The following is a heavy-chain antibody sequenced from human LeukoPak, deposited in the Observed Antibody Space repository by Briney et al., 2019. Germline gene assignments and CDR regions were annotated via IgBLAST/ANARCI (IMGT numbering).Heavy chain of an antibody. D-gene: IGHD5-12*01. Sequence: PGGSLRLSCAASGFTFDDYAMHWVRQAPGKGLEWVSGISWNSGSIGYADSVKGRFTISRDNAKNSLYLQMNSLRAEDTALYYCAKSAGPYSGYDFDYWGQGTLVTVSS. V-gene: IGHV3-9*01. J-gene: IGHJ4*02. CDR2: ISWNSGSI. CDR3: AKSAGPYSGYDFDY. CDR1: GFTFDDYA.